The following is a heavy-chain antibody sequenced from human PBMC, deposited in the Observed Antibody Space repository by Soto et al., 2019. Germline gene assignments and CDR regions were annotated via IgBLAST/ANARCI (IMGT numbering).Heavy chain of an antibody. CDR2: IYHSGST. D-gene: IGHD3-22*01. CDR3: ARLPSKIVVVTHYYYYGMDV. V-gene: IGHV4-4*02. Sequence: QVQLQESGPGLVKPSGTLSLTCAVSGGSISSSNWWSCVRQPPGKGLEWIGEIYHSGSTNYNPSLKSRVTISVDKSKNQFSLKLSSVTAADTAVYYCARLPSKIVVVTHYYYYGMDVWGQGTTVTVSS. CDR1: GGSISSSNW. J-gene: IGHJ6*02.